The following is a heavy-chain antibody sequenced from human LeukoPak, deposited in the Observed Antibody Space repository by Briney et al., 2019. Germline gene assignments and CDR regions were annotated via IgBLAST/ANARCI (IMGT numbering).Heavy chain of an antibody. V-gene: IGHV3-23*01. CDR3: AKKYIVLN. CDR1: GFTFSIYA. D-gene: IGHD2-8*01. Sequence: GGSLRLSCAASGFTFSIYAMSWVRQAPGTGLEWVSGISGSGIGGSTYHADSVKGRFTISRDNSKSTLYLEMNSLRAEDTAVYYCAKKYIVLNWGQGTLVTVSS. J-gene: IGHJ4*02. CDR2: ISGSGIGGST.